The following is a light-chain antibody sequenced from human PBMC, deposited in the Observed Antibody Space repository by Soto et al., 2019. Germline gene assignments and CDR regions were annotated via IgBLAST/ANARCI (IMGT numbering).Light chain of an antibody. J-gene: IGKJ4*01. CDR1: QTITSY. V-gene: IGKV1-39*01. CDR3: QETYTALLT. CDR2: AAS. Sequence: DLHMTQSPSSLCASVGDRVTITCRASQTITSYLNWYQEKPGKAPKLLIYAASNLQSGVPSRFSGSGSGTDFTLSISSLQPEDFATYYCQETYTALLTFGGGTRVEIK.